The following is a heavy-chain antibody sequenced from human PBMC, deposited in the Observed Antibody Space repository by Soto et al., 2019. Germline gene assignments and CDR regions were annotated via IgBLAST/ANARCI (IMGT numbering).Heavy chain of an antibody. CDR1: GGSTSSDNY. CDR2: IYYSENI. J-gene: IGHJ4*02. Sequence: SETLSLICTVSGGSTSSDNYWSWIRQPPGKGLEWIGHIYYSENIGYNPSLKSRLAISIDTSKNQFSLQLRWVTATDPADYYCAREWGYWSVVLYYLYSWGQESLVTVSS. CDR3: AREWGYWSVVLYYLYS. V-gene: IGHV4-30-4*01. D-gene: IGHD2-21*01.